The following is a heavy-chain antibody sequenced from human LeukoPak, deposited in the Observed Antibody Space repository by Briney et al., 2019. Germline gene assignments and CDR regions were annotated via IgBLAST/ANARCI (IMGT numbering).Heavy chain of an antibody. Sequence: GESLQISCNGSGHTFTNNWIAWVRQMPGKGLEWMGSIYRNASYINYNPAFQGQVTISADKSINTAYLQWSSLTASDTATYYCAKNLITVAALSPFDYWGQGSLVTVSS. CDR1: GHTFTNNW. J-gene: IGHJ4*02. CDR3: AKNLITVAALSPFDY. D-gene: IGHD6-19*01. V-gene: IGHV5-51*01. CDR2: IYRNASYI.